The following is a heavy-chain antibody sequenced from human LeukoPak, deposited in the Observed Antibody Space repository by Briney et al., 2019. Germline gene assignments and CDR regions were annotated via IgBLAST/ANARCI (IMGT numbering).Heavy chain of an antibody. Sequence: GASVKVSCKASGGTFSSYAISWVRQATGQGLEWMGRIIPILGIANYAQKFQGRVTITADKSTSTVYMELSSLRSEDTAVYYCAVKDSSGYSYYFDYWGQGTLVTVSS. CDR3: AVKDSSGYSYYFDY. J-gene: IGHJ4*02. CDR2: IIPILGIA. CDR1: GGTFSSYA. V-gene: IGHV1-69*04. D-gene: IGHD3-22*01.